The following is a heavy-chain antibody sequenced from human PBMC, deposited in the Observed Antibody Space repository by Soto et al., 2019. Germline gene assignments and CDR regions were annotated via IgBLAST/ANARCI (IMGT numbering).Heavy chain of an antibody. V-gene: IGHV4-28*01. CDR2: IYYSGST. Sequence: QVQLQESGPGLVKPSDTLSLTCAVSGYSISSSNWWGWIRQPPGKGLEWIGYIYYSGSTYYNPSLKSRVTMSVDTSKNQFSLKLSSVAAVDTAVYYCARSAVAVTSVWYFDYWGQGTLVTVSS. D-gene: IGHD6-19*01. CDR1: GYSISSSNW. J-gene: IGHJ4*02. CDR3: ARSAVAVTSVWYFDY.